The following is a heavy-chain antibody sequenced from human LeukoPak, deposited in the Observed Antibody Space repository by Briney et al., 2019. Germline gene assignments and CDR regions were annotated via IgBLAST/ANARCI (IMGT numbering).Heavy chain of an antibody. CDR2: IWYDGSNK. D-gene: IGHD3-10*01. CDR1: GFTFSSYG. CDR3: ARAFHYYGSGSYVGY. Sequence: GGSLRLSCAASGFTFSSYGMHWVRQAPGKGLEGVAVIWYDGSNKYYADSVKGRFTISRDNSKNTLYLQMNSLRAEDTAVYYCARAFHYYGSGSYVGYWGQGTLVTVSS. V-gene: IGHV3-33*01. J-gene: IGHJ4*02.